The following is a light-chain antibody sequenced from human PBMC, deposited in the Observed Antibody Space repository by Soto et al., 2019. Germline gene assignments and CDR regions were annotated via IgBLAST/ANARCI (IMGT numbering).Light chain of an antibody. CDR2: DVS. Sequence: QSVLTQPASVSGSPGQSITISCNSTSNDVGGYNYVSWYQHHPGKAPKLLIYDVSNRPSGISNRFSGSKSDNTASLTISGLQPEDEADYYCSSYTTSNTRQIVFGTGTKVTVL. CDR1: SNDVGGYNY. J-gene: IGLJ1*01. CDR3: SSYTTSNTRQIV. V-gene: IGLV2-14*03.